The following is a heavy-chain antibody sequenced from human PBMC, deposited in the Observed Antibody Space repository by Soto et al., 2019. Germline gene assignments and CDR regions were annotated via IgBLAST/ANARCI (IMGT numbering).Heavy chain of an antibody. V-gene: IGHV3-73*01. Sequence: PGGSMRLSCAASGFTFGASAVHWVRQASGKGLEWVGRVRSKANNYATAYAASVKGRFTVSRDDSKNTAYLQMNSLKAEDTAVYYCTRLSIYCTNGVCSPLAWGQGTLVTVSS. D-gene: IGHD2-8*01. CDR2: VRSKANNYAT. CDR3: TRLSIYCTNGVCSPLA. J-gene: IGHJ5*02. CDR1: GFTFGASA.